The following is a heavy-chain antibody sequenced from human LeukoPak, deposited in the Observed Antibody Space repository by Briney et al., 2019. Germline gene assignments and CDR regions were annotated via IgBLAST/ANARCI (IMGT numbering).Heavy chain of an antibody. D-gene: IGHD3-3*01. V-gene: IGHV4-4*07. CDR2: IYTSGST. CDR3: ARTHYLRFLEDYFYYYLDV. CDR1: GDSISSYY. Sequence: SETLSLTCSVSGDSISSYYWSWIRQRAGKGLEWIGRIYTSGSTNYNPSLKSRVTMSVDTSKNQLSLELGSVTAADTAVYYCARTHYLRFLEDYFYYYLDVWGKGTTVTVSS. J-gene: IGHJ6*03.